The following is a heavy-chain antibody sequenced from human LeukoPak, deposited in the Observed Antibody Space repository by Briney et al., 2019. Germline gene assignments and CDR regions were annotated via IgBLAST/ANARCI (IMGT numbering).Heavy chain of an antibody. D-gene: IGHD2-2*01. CDR3: ARDLLKTYIVVVPAAFDP. CDR1: GFFFSDYC. V-gene: IGHV3-69-1*01. CDR2: ISSSSYI. J-gene: IGHJ5*02. Sequence: PGGSLRLSCAASGFFFSDYCMSWMRQAPGKGLEWVSSISSSSYIYYADSVKGRFTISRDNAKNSLYLQMNSLRAEDTAVYYCARDLLKTYIVVVPAAFDPWGQGTLVTVSS.